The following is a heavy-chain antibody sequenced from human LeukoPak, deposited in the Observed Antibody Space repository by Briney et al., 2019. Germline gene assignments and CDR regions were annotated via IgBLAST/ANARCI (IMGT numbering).Heavy chain of an antibody. D-gene: IGHD5-12*01. CDR2: ISGSGGDT. Sequence: GSLRLSCAASGFTFSSYAMTWVRQAPGKGLEWVSGISGSGGDTYYADSVKGRFTISRDNSKNTLYLQMNSLRAEDTAVYYCATDRGDSGYDPDPDYWGQGTLVTVSS. CDR3: ATDRGDSGYDPDPDY. CDR1: GFTFSSYA. J-gene: IGHJ4*02. V-gene: IGHV3-23*01.